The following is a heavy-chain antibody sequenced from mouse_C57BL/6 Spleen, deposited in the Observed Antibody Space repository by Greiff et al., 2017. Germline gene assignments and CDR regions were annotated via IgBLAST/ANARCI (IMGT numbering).Heavy chain of an antibody. D-gene: IGHD1-1*01. CDR2: IYWDDDK. V-gene: IGHV8-12*01. CDR3: ARSDYYGSSPAWFAY. Sequence: QVTLKVSGPGLLQPSQTLSLTCSFSGFSLSTSGMGVSWIRQPSGKGLEWLAHIYWDDDKRYNPSLKSRLTISKNTSRNQVFLKITSVDTADTATYDCARSDYYGSSPAWFAYWGQGTLVTVSA. CDR1: GFSLSTSGMG. J-gene: IGHJ3*01.